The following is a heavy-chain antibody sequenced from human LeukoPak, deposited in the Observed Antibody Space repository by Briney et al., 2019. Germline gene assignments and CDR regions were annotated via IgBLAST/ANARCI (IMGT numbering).Heavy chain of an antibody. CDR1: GFTFSDFP. Sequence: GSLRLSCAASGFTFSDFPMIWVRQAPGKGLEWVSTIFPSSVEIHYADSVKGRFTISRDNAKNSLYLQMNSLRAEDTAVYYCARERNTAMAPFDYWGQGTLVTVSS. D-gene: IGHD5-18*01. V-gene: IGHV3-21*01. CDR3: ARERNTAMAPFDY. CDR2: IFPSSVEI. J-gene: IGHJ4*02.